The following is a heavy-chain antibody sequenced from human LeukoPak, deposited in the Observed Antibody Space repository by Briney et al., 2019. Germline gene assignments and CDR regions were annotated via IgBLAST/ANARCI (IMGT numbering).Heavy chain of an antibody. CDR1: GLTVGNYG. CDR3: AEVESSYCRI. V-gene: IGHV3-23*01. D-gene: IGHD3-10*01. J-gene: IGHJ4*01. CDR2: IGGGGYTT. Sequence: SLRLACAAAGLTVGNYGMNWVRQDPGKGLEWVSSIGGGGYTTYYADSVRGRFTISRDNSKNSMYLQMSSLRAEDTAIYYCAEVESSYCRIWGQGTLVTVSS.